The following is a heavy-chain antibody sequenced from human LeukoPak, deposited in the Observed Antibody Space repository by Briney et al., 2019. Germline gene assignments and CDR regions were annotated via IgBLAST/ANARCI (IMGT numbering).Heavy chain of an antibody. J-gene: IGHJ4*02. D-gene: IGHD6-19*01. V-gene: IGHV3-23*01. CDR3: AKDRNGWPTNFDS. CDR1: GFTFSTYA. Sequence: GGSLRLSCAASGFTFSTYAVNSGRQAPGKGLEWVSAISSSGGTTYYADSVKGRFGISRDNSKNTLYLQMNSLRAEDTAVYYCAKDRNGWPTNFDSWGQGTLVTVSA. CDR2: ISSSGGTT.